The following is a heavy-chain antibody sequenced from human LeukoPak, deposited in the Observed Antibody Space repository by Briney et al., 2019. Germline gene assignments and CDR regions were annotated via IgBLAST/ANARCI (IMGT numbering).Heavy chain of an antibody. CDR1: GFTFNIYG. CDR2: IRYDGSEK. D-gene: IGHD3-9*01. J-gene: IGHJ6*03. CDR3: AKSLDFDSYYYYYYMDV. V-gene: IGHV3-30*02. Sequence: PGGSLTLSCAASGFTFNIYGMHWVRHAPGKGLEGGAFIRYDGSEKYYADSVKGRLTITRDNTKNTLYLQMNSLRAEDTAVYRCAKSLDFDSYYYYYYMDVWGQGTTVTISS.